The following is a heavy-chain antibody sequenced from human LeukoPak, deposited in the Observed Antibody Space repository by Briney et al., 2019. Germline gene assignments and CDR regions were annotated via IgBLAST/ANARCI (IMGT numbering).Heavy chain of an antibody. CDR1: GFIFSSYS. D-gene: IGHD6-13*01. CDR2: ISSSSSYI. V-gene: IGHV3-21*01. J-gene: IGHJ5*02. Sequence: GGSLRLSCAASGFIFSSYSMNWVRQAPGKGLEWVSSISSSSSYIYYADSVKGRFTISRDNAKNSLYLQMNSLRAEDTAVYYCARGLIAARGWFDPWGQGTLVTVSS. CDR3: ARGLIAARGWFDP.